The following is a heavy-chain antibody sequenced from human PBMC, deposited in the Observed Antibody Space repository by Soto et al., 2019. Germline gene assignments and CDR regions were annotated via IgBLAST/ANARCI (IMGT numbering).Heavy chain of an antibody. V-gene: IGHV4-59*01. Sequence: PSETLSLTCTVSGGSISSYYWSWIRQPPGKGLEWIGYIYYSGSTNYNPSLKSRVTISVDTSKNQFSLKLSSVTAADTAVYYCARWKPWDPRWKYSSGFDYWGQGTLVTVSS. CDR3: ARWKPWDPRWKYSSGFDY. D-gene: IGHD6-19*01. J-gene: IGHJ4*02. CDR1: GGSISSYY. CDR2: IYYSGST.